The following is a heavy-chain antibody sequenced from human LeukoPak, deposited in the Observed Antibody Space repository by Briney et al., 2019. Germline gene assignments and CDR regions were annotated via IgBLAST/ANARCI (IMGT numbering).Heavy chain of an antibody. J-gene: IGHJ4*02. CDR1: GGSISSGSYC. CDR2: IHTSGST. D-gene: IGHD3-22*01. V-gene: IGHV4-61*09. CDR3: AGPSYHYDSSGLTDY. Sequence: SETLSLTCTVSGGSISSGSYCWSWIRQPAGKGLEWIGHIHTSGSTNHNPSLKSRVTISVDTSKNQFSLKLSSVTAADTAVYYCAGPSYHYDSSGLTDYWGQGTLVTVSS.